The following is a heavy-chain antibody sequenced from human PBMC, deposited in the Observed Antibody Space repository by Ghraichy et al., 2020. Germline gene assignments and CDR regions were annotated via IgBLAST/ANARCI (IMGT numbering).Heavy chain of an antibody. CDR1: GFSLSTSGVG. V-gene: IGHV2-5*02. CDR3: AHIGEPLVSYYYGSGSYYNSFFDY. J-gene: IGHJ4*02. Sequence: SGPTLVKPTQTLTLTCTFSGFSLSTSGVGVGWIRQPPGKALEWLALIYWDDDKRYSPSLKSRLTITKDTSKNQVVLTMTNMDPVDTATYYCAHIGEPLVSYYYGSGSYYNSFFDYWGQGTLVTVSS. CDR2: IYWDDDK. D-gene: IGHD3-10*01.